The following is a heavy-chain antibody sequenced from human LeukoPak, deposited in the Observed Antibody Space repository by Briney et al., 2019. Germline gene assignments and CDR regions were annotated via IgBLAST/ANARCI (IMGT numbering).Heavy chain of an antibody. CDR1: GYTFASYD. CDR2: MNPNSGNT. Sequence: ASVKVSCKASGYTFASYDINWVRQATGQGLEWMGWMNPNSGNTGYAQKFQGRVTMTRNTSISTAYMELSRLRSEDTAVYYCARGPLYCSGGSCYYYYMDVWGKGTTVTVSS. CDR3: ARGPLYCSGGSCYYYYMDV. D-gene: IGHD2-15*01. V-gene: IGHV1-8*01. J-gene: IGHJ6*03.